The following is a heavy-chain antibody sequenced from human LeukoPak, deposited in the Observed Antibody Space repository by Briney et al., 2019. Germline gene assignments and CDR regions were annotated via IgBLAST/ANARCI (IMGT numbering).Heavy chain of an antibody. CDR3: AKGVRAIAVAAVYYFDY. CDR1: GFTFSSYG. Sequence: GGSLRLSCAASGFTFSSYGMHWVRQAPGKGLEWVAVISYDGSNKSYADSVKGRFTISRDNSKNTLYLQMNSLRAEDTAVYDCAKGVRAIAVAAVYYFDYWGQGTLVTVSS. CDR2: ISYDGSNK. V-gene: IGHV3-30*18. D-gene: IGHD6-19*01. J-gene: IGHJ4*02.